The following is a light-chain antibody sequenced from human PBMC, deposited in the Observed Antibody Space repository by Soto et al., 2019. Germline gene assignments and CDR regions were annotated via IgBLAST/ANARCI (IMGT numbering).Light chain of an antibody. CDR3: QQYNNWPPYT. CDR1: QSVTNK. Sequence: IVMTQSPATLSVFPGERATLSCRASQSVTNKLAWYQQKPGQPPRLLIYGASTRATGIPARFSGSGSGTEFILTISSLQSEDFAVYYCQQYNNWPPYTVGQGTKVEIK. CDR2: GAS. J-gene: IGKJ2*01. V-gene: IGKV3-15*01.